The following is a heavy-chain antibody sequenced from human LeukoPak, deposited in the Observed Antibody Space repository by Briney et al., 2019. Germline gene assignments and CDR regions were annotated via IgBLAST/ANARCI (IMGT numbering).Heavy chain of an antibody. V-gene: IGHV3-30-3*01. Sequence: GGSLRLSCAASGFTFSSYAMHWVRQAPGKGLEWVAVISYDGSNKYYADSVKGRFTISRDNSKNTLNLQMNSLRAEDTAVYYCAKGEGLIAVAGTVDYWGQGTLVTVSS. CDR1: GFTFSSYA. J-gene: IGHJ4*02. D-gene: IGHD6-19*01. CDR2: ISYDGSNK. CDR3: AKGEGLIAVAGTVDY.